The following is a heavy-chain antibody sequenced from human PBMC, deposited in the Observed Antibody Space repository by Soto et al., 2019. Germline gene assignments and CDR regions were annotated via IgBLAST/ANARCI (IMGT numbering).Heavy chain of an antibody. CDR1: GGSISTSNW. Sequence: SETLSLTCAVSGGSISTSNWWSWVRQPPGKGLEWIGEVYRTGSTNYNPSLESRLTISVDKSKNQFSLKLTSVTAADTTVYYCARARATIAAAAIFDCWGQGTLVTVSS. D-gene: IGHD6-13*01. J-gene: IGHJ4*02. CDR2: VYRTGST. V-gene: IGHV4-4*02. CDR3: ARARATIAAAAIFDC.